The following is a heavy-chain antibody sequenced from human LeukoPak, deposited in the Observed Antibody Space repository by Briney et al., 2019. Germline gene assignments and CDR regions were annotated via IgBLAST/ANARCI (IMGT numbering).Heavy chain of an antibody. V-gene: IGHV3-30-3*01. Sequence: GGSLRLSCAASGFTFSSYAMHWVRQAPGKGLEWVAVISYDGSNKYYADSVRGRFTTSRDNAKNSLYLQMNSLRAEDTAVYYCAGDWVEKAMGMDVWGQGSTVTVSS. D-gene: IGHD5-24*01. CDR3: AGDWVEKAMGMDV. CDR2: ISYDGSNK. J-gene: IGHJ6*02. CDR1: GFTFSSYA.